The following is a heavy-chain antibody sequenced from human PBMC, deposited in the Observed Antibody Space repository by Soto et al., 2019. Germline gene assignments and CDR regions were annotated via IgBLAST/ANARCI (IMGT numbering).Heavy chain of an antibody. D-gene: IGHD3-22*01. V-gene: IGHV2-5*02. CDR1: GFSLSTSGVG. CDR2: IYWDDDK. CDR3: AHIYRYDSSGYYSVYFDY. Sequence: QITLKESGPTLVKPTQTLTLTCTFSGFSLSTSGVGVGWIRQPPGKALEWLALIYWDDDKRYSPSLKSRLTLTKDTSKNQVVLTMTNMDPVDTATYYCAHIYRYDSSGYYSVYFDYWGQGTLVTVSS. J-gene: IGHJ4*02.